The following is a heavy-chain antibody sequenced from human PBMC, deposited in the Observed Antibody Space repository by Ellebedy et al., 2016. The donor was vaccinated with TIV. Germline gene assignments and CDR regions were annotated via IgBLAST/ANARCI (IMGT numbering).Heavy chain of an antibody. Sequence: SETLSLIXTVSGGSISSYYWSWIRQPPGKGLEWIGYIYYSGSTNYNPSLKSRVTISVDTSKNQFSLKLSSVTAADTAVYYCARVWDSYYYWGQGTLVTVSS. CDR2: IYYSGST. CDR1: GGSISSYY. D-gene: IGHD1-26*01. V-gene: IGHV4-59*12. CDR3: ARVWDSYYY. J-gene: IGHJ4*02.